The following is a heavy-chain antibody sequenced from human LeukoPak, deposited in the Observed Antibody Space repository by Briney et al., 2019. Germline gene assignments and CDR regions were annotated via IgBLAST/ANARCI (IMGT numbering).Heavy chain of an antibody. D-gene: IGHD1-7*01. Sequence: PGGSLRLSCAASGFTFSSYSMNWVRQAPGKGLEWVSYISSSSSTIYYADSVKGRFTISRDNAKNSLYLQMNSLRAEDTAVYYCARDPSQLELLISDYWGQGTLVTVSS. CDR2: ISSSSSTI. J-gene: IGHJ4*02. V-gene: IGHV3-48*04. CDR3: ARDPSQLELLISDY. CDR1: GFTFSSYS.